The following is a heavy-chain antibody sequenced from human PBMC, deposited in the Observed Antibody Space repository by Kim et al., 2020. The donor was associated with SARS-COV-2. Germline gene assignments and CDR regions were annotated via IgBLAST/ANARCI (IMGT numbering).Heavy chain of an antibody. CDR1: GFTFSSYW. V-gene: IGHV3-7*01. CDR3: ARRGKGDSSGYYYEEAYYFDY. Sequence: GGSLRLSCAASGFTFSSYWMSWVRQAPGQGLEWVANIKQDGSEKYYVDSVKGRFTISRDNAKNSLYLQMNSLRAEDTAVYYCARRGKGDSSGYYYEEAYYFDYWGQGTLVTVSS. J-gene: IGHJ4*02. CDR2: IKQDGSEK. D-gene: IGHD3-22*01.